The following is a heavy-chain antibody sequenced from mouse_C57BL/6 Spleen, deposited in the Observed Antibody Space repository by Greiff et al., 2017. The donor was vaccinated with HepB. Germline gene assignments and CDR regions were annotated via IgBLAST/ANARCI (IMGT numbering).Heavy chain of an antibody. V-gene: IGHV5-17*01. CDR3: ATTGTNYFDY. CDR2: ISSGSSTI. CDR1: GFTFSDYG. J-gene: IGHJ2*01. D-gene: IGHD4-1*02. Sequence: EVMLVESGGGLVKPGGSLKLSCAASGFTFSDYGMHWVRQAPEKGLEWVAYISSGSSTIYYADTVKGRFTISRDNAKNTLFLQMTSLGSEDTAMYYCATTGTNYFDYWGQGTTLTVSS.